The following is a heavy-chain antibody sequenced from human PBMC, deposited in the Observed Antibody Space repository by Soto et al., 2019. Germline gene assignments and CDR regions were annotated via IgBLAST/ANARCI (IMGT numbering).Heavy chain of an antibody. CDR1: GGSISSGGYY. CDR2: ISYSGST. Sequence: QVQLQESGPGLVKPSQTLSLTCTVSGGSISSGGYYWSWIRQHPGKGLEWIGYISYSGSTYYNPSLKSSVTISVATSKNQFSLKLSSVTAADTAVYYCASRGFSGYDFGNDYWGQGTLVTVSS. V-gene: IGHV4-31*03. CDR3: ASRGFSGYDFGNDY. J-gene: IGHJ4*02. D-gene: IGHD5-12*01.